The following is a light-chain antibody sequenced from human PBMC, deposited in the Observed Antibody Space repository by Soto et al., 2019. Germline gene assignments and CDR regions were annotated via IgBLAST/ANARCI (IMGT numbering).Light chain of an antibody. CDR3: QQYGNWPPIT. CDR1: QSVSNK. V-gene: IGKV3-15*01. J-gene: IGKJ5*01. CDR2: GAS. Sequence: EIVMTQSPATLSVSPGERATLSCRASQSVSNKLAWYQQRPGQAPRLIIYGASTRSTGVPARISGSGSGIEFILTVSSLQSEDSAVYYCQQYGNWPPITFGQGTRLE.